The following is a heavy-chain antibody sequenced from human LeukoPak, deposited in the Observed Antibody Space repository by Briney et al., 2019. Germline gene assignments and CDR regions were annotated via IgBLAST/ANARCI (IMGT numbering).Heavy chain of an antibody. V-gene: IGHV1-8*01. Sequence: ASVKVSCKASGYTFTSYDINWVRQATGQGREWMGWMNPNSGNPGYPQKFQGRVTMTSNTSISTAYMELSSLRCEDTAVYYCARISYYGSGRKYFHYWGQGTLVPVS. CDR1: GYTFTSYD. D-gene: IGHD3-10*01. CDR2: MNPNSGNP. CDR3: ARISYYGSGRKYFHY. J-gene: IGHJ4*02.